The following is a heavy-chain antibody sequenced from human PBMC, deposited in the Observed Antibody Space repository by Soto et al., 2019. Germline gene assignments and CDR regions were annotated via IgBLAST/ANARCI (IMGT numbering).Heavy chain of an antibody. Sequence: PGESLKISCKGSGYSFTSYWIGWVRQMPGKGLEWMGIIYPGDSDTRYSPSFQGQVTISADKSISTAYLQWSSLKASDSAMYFCVTMSHCSSTSCYYYYGMDVWGQGTPVTVSS. CDR3: VTMSHCSSTSCYYYYGMDV. CDR2: IYPGDSDT. D-gene: IGHD2-2*01. J-gene: IGHJ6*02. V-gene: IGHV5-51*01. CDR1: GYSFTSYW.